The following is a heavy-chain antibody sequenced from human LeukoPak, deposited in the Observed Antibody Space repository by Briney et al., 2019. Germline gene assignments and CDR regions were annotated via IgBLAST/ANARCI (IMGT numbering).Heavy chain of an antibody. Sequence: GGSLRLSCAASGFTVSSNYMSWVRQAPGKGLEWVSVIYSGDNTFYADSMKGRFTISRDNAKNSLYLQMNSLRAEDTAVYYCARGIAVAGEFDYWGQGTLVTVSS. CDR2: IYSGDNT. CDR1: GFTVSSNY. J-gene: IGHJ4*02. D-gene: IGHD6-19*01. CDR3: ARGIAVAGEFDY. V-gene: IGHV3-53*01.